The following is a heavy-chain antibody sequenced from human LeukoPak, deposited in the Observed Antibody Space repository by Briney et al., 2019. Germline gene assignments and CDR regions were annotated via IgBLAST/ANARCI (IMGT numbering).Heavy chain of an antibody. CDR2: ISGSGGST. V-gene: IGHV3-23*01. D-gene: IGHD5-12*01. CDR3: ARRVATYYFDY. CDR1: GFTFSSYA. J-gene: IGHJ4*02. Sequence: GGSLRLSCAASGFTFSSYAMSWVRQAPGKGLEWVSAISGSGGSTYHADSVKGRITISRDNSKDTLYLQMNSLRAEDTAVYYCARRVATYYFDYWGQGTLVTVSS.